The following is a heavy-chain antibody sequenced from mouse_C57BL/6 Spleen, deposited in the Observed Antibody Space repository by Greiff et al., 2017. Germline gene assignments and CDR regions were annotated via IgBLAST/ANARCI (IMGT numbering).Heavy chain of an antibody. CDR2: IWSGGGT. V-gene: IGHV2-2*01. CDR1: GFSLTSYG. CDR3: ASLYDYAWFAY. Sequence: VQLQQSGPGLVQPSQSLSITCTVSGFSLTSYGVHWVRQSPGKGLEWLGVIWSGGGTDYNAAFISRLSISKDNSKSHVFFKMNSLQADDTAIYYCASLYDYAWFAYWGQGTLVTDSA. J-gene: IGHJ3*01. D-gene: IGHD2-4*01.